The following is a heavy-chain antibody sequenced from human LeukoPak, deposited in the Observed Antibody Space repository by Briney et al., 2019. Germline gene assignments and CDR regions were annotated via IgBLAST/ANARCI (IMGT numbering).Heavy chain of an antibody. J-gene: IGHJ4*02. CDR1: GGSISSYY. D-gene: IGHD3-10*01. V-gene: IGHV4-59*01. CDR3: ARGAYYGSGSYIY. Sequence: SETLSLTCTVSGGSISSYYWSWIRQPPGKGLEWIGYIYYSGSTNYNPSLKSRVTISVDTSKNQFSLKLSSVTAADTAVYYCARGAYYGSGSYIYWGQGTLVTVPS. CDR2: IYYSGST.